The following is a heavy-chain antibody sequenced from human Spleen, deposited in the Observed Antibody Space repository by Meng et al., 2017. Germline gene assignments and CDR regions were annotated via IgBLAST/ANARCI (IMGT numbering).Heavy chain of an antibody. D-gene: IGHD4-11*01. CDR3: ARGPTTVAHDFDY. Sequence: SETLSLTCTVSGGSISSYYWSWIRQPAGKGLEWIGRIYTSGSTNYNPSLESRATISVDTSQNNLSLKLSSVTAADSAVYYCARGPTTVAHDFDYWGQGTLVTVSS. CDR2: IYTSGST. J-gene: IGHJ4*02. V-gene: IGHV4-4*07. CDR1: GGSISSYY.